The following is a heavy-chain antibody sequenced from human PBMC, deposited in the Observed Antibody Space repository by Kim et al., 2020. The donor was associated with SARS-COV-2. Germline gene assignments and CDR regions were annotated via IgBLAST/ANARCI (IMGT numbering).Heavy chain of an antibody. CDR3: ARATYYYDSSAYYLDY. Sequence: SLKSRVTISVDTSKNQFSLKLSSVTAADTAVYYCARATYYYDSSAYYLDYWGQGTLVTVSS. D-gene: IGHD3-22*01. V-gene: IGHV4-31*02. J-gene: IGHJ4*02.